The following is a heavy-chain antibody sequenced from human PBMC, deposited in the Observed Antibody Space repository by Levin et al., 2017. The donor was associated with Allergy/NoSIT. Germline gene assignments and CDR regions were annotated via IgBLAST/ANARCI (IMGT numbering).Heavy chain of an antibody. V-gene: IGHV4-34*01. Sequence: SETLSLTCAVYGGSFSGYYWSWIRQPPGKGLEWIGEINHSGSTNYNPSLKSRVTISVDTSKNQFSLKLSSVTAADTAVYYCARGGITAQKRHRGSPFDPWGQGTLVTVSS. CDR3: ARGGITAQKRHRGSPFDP. J-gene: IGHJ5*02. CDR1: GGSFSGYY. D-gene: IGHD3-10*01. CDR2: INHSGST.